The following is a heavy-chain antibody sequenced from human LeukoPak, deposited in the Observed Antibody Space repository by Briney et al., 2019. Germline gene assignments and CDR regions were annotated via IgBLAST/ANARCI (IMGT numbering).Heavy chain of an antibody. CDR1: GGTFSRYA. D-gene: IGHD1-20*01. V-gene: IGHV1-69*05. J-gene: IGHJ4*02. CDR2: FTPIFGTA. CDR3: ARDLGISGTYDNYCFDH. Sequence: SVKVSCKTSGGTFSRYAISWVRQAPGQGLEWMGRFTPIFGTANYALKFQGRVSITTDESTSTAYMELSSLRSDDTAVYYCARDLGISGTYDNYCFDHWGQGTLVTVSS.